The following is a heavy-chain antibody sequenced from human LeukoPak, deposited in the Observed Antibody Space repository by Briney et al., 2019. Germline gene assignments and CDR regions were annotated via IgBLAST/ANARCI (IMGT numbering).Heavy chain of an antibody. CDR2: ISYDGSNK. J-gene: IGHJ4*02. V-gene: IGHV3-30-3*01. Sequence: GGSLRLSCAASGFTFSSYTMHWVRQAPGKGLEWVAVISYDGSNKYYADSVKGRFTISRDNSKNTLYLQMNSLRAEDTAVYYCARAAGPVVVTAMSDYWGQGTLVTVSS. D-gene: IGHD2-21*02. CDR1: GFTFSSYT. CDR3: ARAAGPVVVTAMSDY.